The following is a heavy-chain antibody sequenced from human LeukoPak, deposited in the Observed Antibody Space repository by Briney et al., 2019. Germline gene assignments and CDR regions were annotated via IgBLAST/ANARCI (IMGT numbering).Heavy chain of an antibody. Sequence: ASETLSLTCTVSGGSISSYYWSWIRQPPGKGLEWIGYIYYSGSTNYNPSLKSRVTISVDTSKNQFSLKLSSVTAADTAVYYCARNDRSGYYGAFDIWGQGTMVTVSS. CDR2: IYYSGST. CDR3: ARNDRSGYYGAFDI. D-gene: IGHD3-22*01. CDR1: GGSISSYY. J-gene: IGHJ3*02. V-gene: IGHV4-59*08.